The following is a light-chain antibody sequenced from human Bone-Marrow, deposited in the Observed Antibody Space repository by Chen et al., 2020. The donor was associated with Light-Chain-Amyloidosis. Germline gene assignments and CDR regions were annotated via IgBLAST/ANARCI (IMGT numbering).Light chain of an antibody. CDR2: AAS. CDR3: QQSHSTPLT. CDR1: YSIYNY. V-gene: IGKV1-39*01. Sequence: DIQMLQSTASLSASVGDRITITCRASYSIYNYLNWYRQKPGNAPALLIYAASTLQNWVPSRFGVGRSGTNFSLNISSQEPDDCATYYGQQSHSTPLTFGGGPKVEI. J-gene: IGKJ4*01.